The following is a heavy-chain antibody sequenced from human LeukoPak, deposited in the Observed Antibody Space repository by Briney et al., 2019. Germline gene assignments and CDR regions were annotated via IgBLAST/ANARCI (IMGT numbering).Heavy chain of an antibody. J-gene: IGHJ6*02. CDR2: TYYRSKWYN. D-gene: IGHD2-2*01. Sequence: SQTLSLTCAISGDSVSSNSAAWNWIGQSPSRGLEWLGRTYYRSKWYNDYAVSVKSRITINPDTSKNQFSLQLNSVTPEDTAVYYCARDQGVPAPGYYYYYGMDVWGQGTTVTVSS. CDR1: GDSVSSNSAA. V-gene: IGHV6-1*01. CDR3: ARDQGVPAPGYYYYYGMDV.